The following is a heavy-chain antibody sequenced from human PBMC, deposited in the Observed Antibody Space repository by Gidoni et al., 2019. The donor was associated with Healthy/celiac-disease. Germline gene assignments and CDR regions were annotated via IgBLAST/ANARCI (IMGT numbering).Heavy chain of an antibody. D-gene: IGHD6-19*01. CDR2: IKQDGSEK. CDR3: ARGRPYSSGWYSWYFDL. J-gene: IGHJ2*01. CDR1: GFTFSSYW. V-gene: IGHV3-7*03. Sequence: EVQLVESGGGLVQPGGSLRLSCAASGFTFSSYWMSWVRQAPGKGLEWVANIKQDGSEKYYVDSVKGRFTISRDNAKNSLYLQMNSLRAEDTAVYYCARGRPYSSGWYSWYFDLWGRGTLVTVSS.